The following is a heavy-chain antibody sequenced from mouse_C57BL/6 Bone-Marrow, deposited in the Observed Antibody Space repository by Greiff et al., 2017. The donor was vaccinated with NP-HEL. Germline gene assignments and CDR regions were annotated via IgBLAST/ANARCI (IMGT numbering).Heavy chain of an antibody. CDR2: IDPETGGT. CDR1: GYTFTDYE. D-gene: IGHD2-2*01. CDR3: TRLGYGYDPYYAMDY. J-gene: IGHJ4*01. Sequence: QVQLQQSGAELVRPGASVTLSCKASGYTFTDYEMHWVKQTPVHGLEWIGAIDPETGGTAYNQKFKGKAILTADKSSSTAYMELRSLTSEDSAVYYGTRLGYGYDPYYAMDYWGQGTSVTVSS. V-gene: IGHV1-15*01.